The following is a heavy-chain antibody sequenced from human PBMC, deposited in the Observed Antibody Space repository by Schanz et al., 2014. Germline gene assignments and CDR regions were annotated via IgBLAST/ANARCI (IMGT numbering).Heavy chain of an antibody. CDR2: VSASGGGP. J-gene: IGHJ4*02. CDR1: GFTFRSYA. CDR3: AKSKSQLHLFDY. V-gene: IGHV3-23*01. D-gene: IGHD2-21*01. Sequence: EVQLLESGGGLVQPGGSLRLSCIGSGFTFRSYALGWVRQAPGKGLEWVSLVSASGGGPFYADSVKGRFTISRDNSRKTLYQQMTSLRDDDTAVYYCAKSKSQLHLFDYWGQGTLVTVSS.